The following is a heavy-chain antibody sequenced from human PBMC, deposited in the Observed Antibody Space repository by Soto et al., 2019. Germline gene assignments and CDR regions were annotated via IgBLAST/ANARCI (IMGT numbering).Heavy chain of an antibody. V-gene: IGHV3-21*01. CDR1: GFTFSSYS. J-gene: IGHJ6*02. CDR2: ISSSSSYI. Sequence: GGSLRLSCAASGFTFSSYSMNWVRQAPGKGLEWVSSISSSSSYIYYADSVKGRFTISRDNAKNSLYLQMNSLRAEDTAVYYCARDTDTAMSKGHPENYYYYYGMDVWGQG. D-gene: IGHD5-18*01. CDR3: ARDTDTAMSKGHPENYYYYYGMDV.